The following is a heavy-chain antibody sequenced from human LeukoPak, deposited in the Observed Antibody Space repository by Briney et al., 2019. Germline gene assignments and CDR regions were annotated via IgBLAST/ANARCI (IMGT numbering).Heavy chain of an antibody. CDR1: GGSFSGYY. V-gene: IGHV4-34*01. CDR3: ARGGPFYSSGCPLDY. J-gene: IGHJ4*02. Sequence: PSETLSLTSAVYGGSFSGYYWSWIRQPPGKGLEWIGEINHSGSTNYNPSLKSRVTISVDTSKNQFSLKLSSVTAADTAVYYCARGGPFYSSGCPLDYWGQGTLVTVSS. CDR2: INHSGST. D-gene: IGHD6-19*01.